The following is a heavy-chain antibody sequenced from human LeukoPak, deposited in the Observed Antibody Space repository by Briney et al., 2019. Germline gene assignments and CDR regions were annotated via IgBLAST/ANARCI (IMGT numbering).Heavy chain of an antibody. CDR2: IYWDDDK. J-gene: IGHJ4*02. CDR3: AHWLRETYYFDY. Sequence: SGPTLVKPTQTLTLTCTFSEFSLSTSGVGVGWIRQPPGKALEWLALIYWDDDKRYSPSLKSRLTITKDTSKNQVVLTITNMDPLYTATYYCAHWLRETYYFDYWGQGTLVTVSS. V-gene: IGHV2-5*02. CDR1: EFSLSTSGVG. D-gene: IGHD6-19*01.